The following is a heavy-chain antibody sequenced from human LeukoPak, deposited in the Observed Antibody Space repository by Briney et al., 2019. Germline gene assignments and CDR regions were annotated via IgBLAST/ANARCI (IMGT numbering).Heavy chain of an antibody. Sequence: GESLKISCKGSEYSFTSYWIGWVRQMPGKGLEWMGIIYPGDSDTRYSPSFQGQVTIPADKSISTAYLQWSSLKASDTTMYYCARHFDSSGPTIDYWGQGTLVTVSS. CDR1: EYSFTSYW. J-gene: IGHJ4*02. V-gene: IGHV5-51*01. CDR3: ARHFDSSGPTIDY. CDR2: IYPGDSDT. D-gene: IGHD3-22*01.